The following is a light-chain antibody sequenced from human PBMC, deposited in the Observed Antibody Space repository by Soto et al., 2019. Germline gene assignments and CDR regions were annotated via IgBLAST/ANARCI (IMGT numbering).Light chain of an antibody. CDR1: SSDVGNYNL. Sequence: QSVLTQPASVSGSPGQSITISCSGTSSDVGNYNLVSWYQQHPDKAPKLMIYEVSKRPSGVSNRFSGSKSGNTASLTISGLQAEDEADYYCCSYTGSSAYVFGTGTKLTVL. CDR3: CSYTGSSAYV. J-gene: IGLJ1*01. V-gene: IGLV2-23*02. CDR2: EVS.